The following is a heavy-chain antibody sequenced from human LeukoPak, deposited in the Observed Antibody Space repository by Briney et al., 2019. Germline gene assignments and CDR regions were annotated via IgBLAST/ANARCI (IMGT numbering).Heavy chain of an antibody. D-gene: IGHD1-26*01. CDR1: GFTFSSYA. V-gene: IGHV3-7*03. CDR3: ARDKIVGATKNDY. Sequence: GGSLRLSCAASGFTFSSYAMSWVRQAPGKRLEWVANIKQDGSEKYYVDSVKGRFTISRDNAQNSLYLHMNSLRAEDTAVYYCARDKIVGATKNDYWGQGILVTVSS. J-gene: IGHJ4*02. CDR2: IKQDGSEK.